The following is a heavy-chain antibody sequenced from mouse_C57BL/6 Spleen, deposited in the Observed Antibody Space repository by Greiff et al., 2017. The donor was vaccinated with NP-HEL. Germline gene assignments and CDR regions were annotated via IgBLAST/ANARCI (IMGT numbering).Heavy chain of an antibody. V-gene: IGHV1-69*01. CDR3: ARRDFLITTVVDWYFDV. Sequence: QVQLQQPGAELVMPGASVKLSCKASGYTFTSYWMHWVKQRPGQGIEWIGEIDPSDSYPNYNQKFKGKSTLTVDKSSSTAYMQLSSLTSEDSSVYYCARRDFLITTVVDWYFDVWGTGTTVTVSS. D-gene: IGHD1-1*01. CDR1: GYTFTSYW. J-gene: IGHJ1*03. CDR2: IDPSDSYP.